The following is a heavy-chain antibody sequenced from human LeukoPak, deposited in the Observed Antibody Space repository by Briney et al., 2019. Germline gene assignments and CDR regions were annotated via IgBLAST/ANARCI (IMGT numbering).Heavy chain of an antibody. CDR2: ISSSSSYI. Sequence: GGSLRLSCAASGFTFSSYSMNWVRQAPGKGLEWVSSISSSSSYIYYADSVKGRFTISRDNAKNSLYLQMNSLRAEDTAVYYCAGNQKKGWELLFWGQGTLVTVSS. D-gene: IGHD1-26*01. J-gene: IGHJ4*02. V-gene: IGHV3-21*01. CDR1: GFTFSSYS. CDR3: AGNQKKGWELLF.